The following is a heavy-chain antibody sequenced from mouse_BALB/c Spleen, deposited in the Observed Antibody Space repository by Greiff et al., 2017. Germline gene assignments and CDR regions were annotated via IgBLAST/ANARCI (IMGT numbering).Heavy chain of an antibody. CDR2: IYPGNVNT. V-gene: IGHV1S56*01. J-gene: IGHJ3*01. CDR3: ARFYYDYDGFAY. Sequence: QVQLKESGPELVKPGASVRISCKASGYTFTSYYIHWVKQRPGQGLEWIGWIYPGNVNTKYNEKFKGKATLTADKSSSPAYMQLSSLTSEDSAVYFCARFYYDYDGFAYWGQGTLVTVSA. D-gene: IGHD2-4*01. CDR1: GYTFTSYY.